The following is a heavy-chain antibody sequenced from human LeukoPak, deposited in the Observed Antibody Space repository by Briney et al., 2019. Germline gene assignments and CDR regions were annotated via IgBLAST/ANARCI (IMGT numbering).Heavy chain of an antibody. CDR1: GDSITSSAFY. D-gene: IGHD4-11*01. V-gene: IGHV4-39*07. Sequence: PSETLSLTCTVSGDSITSSAFYWSWIRQPPGKGLEWIGEINHSGSTNYNPSLKSRVTISVDTSKNQFSLKLSSVTAADTAVYYCARGIRTTVTTTFDYWGQGTLVTVSS. CDR3: ARGIRTTVTTTFDY. CDR2: INHSGST. J-gene: IGHJ4*02.